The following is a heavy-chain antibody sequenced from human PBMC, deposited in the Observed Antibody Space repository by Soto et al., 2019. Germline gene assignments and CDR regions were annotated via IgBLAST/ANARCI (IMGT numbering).Heavy chain of an antibody. J-gene: IGHJ6*02. V-gene: IGHV3-72*01. CDR1: GFTFSDHY. D-gene: IGHD1-26*01. CDR2: TRNKANSYTT. CDR3: AGTWELRHYYYYGMDV. Sequence: EVQLVESGGGLVQPGGSLRLSCAASGFTFSDHYMDWVRQAPGKGLEWVGRTRNKANSYTTEYAASVKGRFTISRDDSKNSLYLQMNSLKTEDTAVYYCAGTWELRHYYYYGMDVWGQGTTVTVSS.